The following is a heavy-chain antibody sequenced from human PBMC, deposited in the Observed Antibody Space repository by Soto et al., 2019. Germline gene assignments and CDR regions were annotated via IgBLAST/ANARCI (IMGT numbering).Heavy chain of an antibody. CDR2: INPSGGIT. D-gene: IGHD2-2*01. V-gene: IGHV1-46*01. J-gene: IGHJ6*02. Sequence: ASVKVSCKASGYTLTSYYFHWVRQAPVQGPVWMGIINPSGGITNDAQKFQDRVTMASDTSTSTVYMELCSLRSEDTAVYYCARGISTTRYYYYYGMDVCFQGTTVTVSS. CDR1: GYTLTSYY. CDR3: ARGISTTRYYYYYGMDV.